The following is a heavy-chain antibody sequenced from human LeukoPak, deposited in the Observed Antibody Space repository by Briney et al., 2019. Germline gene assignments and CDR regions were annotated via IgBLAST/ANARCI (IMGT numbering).Heavy chain of an antibody. Sequence: GGSLRLSCAASGFTFSSYAMSWVRQAPGKGLEWVSAISGSGGSTYYADSVEGRFTISRDNSKNTLYLQMNSLRAEDTAVYYCAKDGGLLWFGELPRTFYYMDVWGKGTTVTVSS. CDR1: GFTFSSYA. J-gene: IGHJ6*03. V-gene: IGHV3-23*01. D-gene: IGHD3-10*01. CDR3: AKDGGLLWFGELPRTFYYMDV. CDR2: ISGSGGST.